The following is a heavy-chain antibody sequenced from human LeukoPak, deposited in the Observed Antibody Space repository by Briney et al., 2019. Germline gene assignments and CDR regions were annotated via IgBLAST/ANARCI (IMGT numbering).Heavy chain of an antibody. CDR2: MNPNSGNT. Sequence: ASVKVSCKASGYTFTSYDINWVRQATGQGLGWMGWMNPNSGNTGYAQKFQGRVTMTRNTSISTAYMELSSLRSEDTAVYYCARDSSSTLPHYYYGMDVWGQGTTVTVSS. V-gene: IGHV1-8*01. D-gene: IGHD6-13*01. CDR3: ARDSSSTLPHYYYGMDV. J-gene: IGHJ6*02. CDR1: GYTFTSYD.